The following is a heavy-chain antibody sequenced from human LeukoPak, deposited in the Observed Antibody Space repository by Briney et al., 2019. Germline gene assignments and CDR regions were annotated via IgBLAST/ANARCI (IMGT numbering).Heavy chain of an antibody. V-gene: IGHV3-7*03. CDR3: ARVMGHNWNDELALDY. CDR1: GFTFSSYW. D-gene: IGHD1-1*01. CDR2: TKQDGSEK. J-gene: IGHJ4*02. Sequence: RGSLKLSCAASGFTFSSYWMSWVRQAPGKGLEWVANTKQDGSEKYYVDSVKGRFTISRDNAKNSLYLQMNSLRAEDTAVYYCARVMGHNWNDELALDYWGQGTLVTVSS.